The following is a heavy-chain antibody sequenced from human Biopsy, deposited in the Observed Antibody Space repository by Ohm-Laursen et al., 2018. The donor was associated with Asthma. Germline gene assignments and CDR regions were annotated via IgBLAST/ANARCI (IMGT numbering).Heavy chain of an antibody. J-gene: IGHJ4*02. Sequence: SLGLSCTASGFTFSDYYMSWIRQAPGKGLEWVSYISSSGSTIYYADSVKGRFTISRDNAKNSLYLQMNSLRAEDTAVYYCAREGVNYYDSSGYLEYWGQGTLVTVSS. D-gene: IGHD3-22*01. CDR2: ISSSGSTI. CDR1: GFTFSDYY. V-gene: IGHV3-11*01. CDR3: AREGVNYYDSSGYLEY.